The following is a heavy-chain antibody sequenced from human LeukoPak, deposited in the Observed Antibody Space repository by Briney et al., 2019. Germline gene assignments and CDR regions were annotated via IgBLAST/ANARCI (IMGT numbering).Heavy chain of an antibody. CDR1: GGSISSGPYY. J-gene: IGHJ3*02. CDR2: FYYTGST. V-gene: IGHV4-39*01. Sequence: SETLSLTCTVSGGSISSGPYYWVWIRQPPGKGLEWIGNFYYTGSTNYNPSLKSRLTISVDTSKNQFSLKLSSVTAADTAVYYCARQDPQSDAFDIWGQGTMVTVSS. CDR3: ARQDPQSDAFDI.